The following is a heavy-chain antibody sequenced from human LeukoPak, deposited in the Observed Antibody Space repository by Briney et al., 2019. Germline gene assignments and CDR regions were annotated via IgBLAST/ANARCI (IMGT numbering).Heavy chain of an antibody. CDR3: ARRDRYSSGQFDH. CDR2: IYYSGST. V-gene: IGHV4-39*01. Sequence: SETLPLTCTVSGDSISRSNYYWGWIRQPPGKGLEWIGSIYYSGSTDYNPSLKSQVTMSVDTSKSQFSLKVNSVTAADTAVYYCARRDRYSSGQFDHWGQGTLVTVSS. J-gene: IGHJ4*02. CDR1: GDSISRSNYY. D-gene: IGHD5-18*01.